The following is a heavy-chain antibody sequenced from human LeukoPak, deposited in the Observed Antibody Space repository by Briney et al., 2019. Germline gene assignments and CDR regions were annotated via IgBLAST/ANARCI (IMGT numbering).Heavy chain of an antibody. V-gene: IGHV4-59*01. CDR2: IYYSGST. Sequence: PSETLSLTCTVSGGSISSYYWSWIRQPPGKGLEWIGYIYYSGSTNYNPSLKSRVTISVDTSKNQFSLKLSSVTAADTAVYYCARRKWLVLDYWGQGTLVTVSS. J-gene: IGHJ4*02. CDR3: ARRKWLVLDY. CDR1: GGSISSYY. D-gene: IGHD6-19*01.